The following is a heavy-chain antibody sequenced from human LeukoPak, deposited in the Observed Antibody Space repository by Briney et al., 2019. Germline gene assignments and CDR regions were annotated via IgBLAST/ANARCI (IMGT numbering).Heavy chain of an antibody. Sequence: GGSLRLSCAASGFTFSSDSMNWVRQAPGKGLEWASYISSSSSTIYYADSVKGRFTISRDNAKNSLYLQMNSLRAEDTAVYYCARSLIIVSSRESYYFDYWGQGTLVTVSS. D-gene: IGHD2-21*01. CDR2: ISSSSSTI. CDR3: ARSLIIVSSRESYYFDY. J-gene: IGHJ4*02. CDR1: GFTFSSDS. V-gene: IGHV3-48*01.